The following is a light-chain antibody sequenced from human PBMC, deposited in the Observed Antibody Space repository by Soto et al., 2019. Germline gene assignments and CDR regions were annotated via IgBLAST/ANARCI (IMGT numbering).Light chain of an antibody. CDR2: DVS. Sequence: QSALTQPASVSGSPGQSITISCTGTSSDGGSYNYVSWYQQHPGKAPKLMIYDVSNRPSGVSDRFSGSKSGNTASLTISGLQAEDEADYYCSSYISSSTSVVFGGGTKLTVL. CDR3: SSYISSSTSVV. V-gene: IGLV2-14*01. J-gene: IGLJ2*01. CDR1: SSDGGSYNY.